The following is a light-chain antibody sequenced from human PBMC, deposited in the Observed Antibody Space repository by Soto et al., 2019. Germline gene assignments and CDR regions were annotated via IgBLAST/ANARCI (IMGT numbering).Light chain of an antibody. V-gene: IGKV3-15*01. J-gene: IGKJ1*01. CDR1: QSVRSSY. Sequence: EIVLTQSPGTLSLSPGERATLSCRASQSVRSSYLAWYQQKPGQAPRLLIYGASTRATGIPARFSGSGSGTEFTLTISSLQSEDFAVYYCQQYNNWPPKTFGQGTKVDIK. CDR2: GAS. CDR3: QQYNNWPPKT.